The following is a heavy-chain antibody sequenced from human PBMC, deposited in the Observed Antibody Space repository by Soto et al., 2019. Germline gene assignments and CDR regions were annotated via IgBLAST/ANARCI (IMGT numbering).Heavy chain of an antibody. CDR1: GHSMSNTDYF. CDR2: LFYTGHT. V-gene: IGHV4-39*01. J-gene: IGHJ3*02. D-gene: IGHD7-27*01. CDR3: ARAGNWGYPFDAFDI. Sequence: PSETLSLTCTVSGHSMSNTDYFWGWIRQTPWSELQWIGGLFYTGHTYYNPSLLSRVTISVDTSKNQFSLKLSSVTAADTGVYYCARAGNWGYPFDAFDIWGQGTMVTVSS.